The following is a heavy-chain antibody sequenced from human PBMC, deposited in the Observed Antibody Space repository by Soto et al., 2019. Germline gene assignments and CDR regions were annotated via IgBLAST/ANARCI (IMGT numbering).Heavy chain of an antibody. CDR3: ARDGRYYDSSGYFDY. J-gene: IGHJ4*02. Sequence: ASVKVSCKASGYTFTGYYMHWVRQAPGQGLEWMVWINPNSGGTNYAQKFQGRVTMTRDTSISTAYMELSRLRSDDTAVYYCARDGRYYDSSGYFDYWGQGTLVTVSS. V-gene: IGHV1-2*02. CDR1: GYTFTGYY. D-gene: IGHD3-22*01. CDR2: INPNSGGT.